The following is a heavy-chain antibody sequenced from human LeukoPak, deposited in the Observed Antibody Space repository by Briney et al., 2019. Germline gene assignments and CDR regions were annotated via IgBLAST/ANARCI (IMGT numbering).Heavy chain of an antibody. J-gene: IGHJ4*02. Sequence: PGGSLRLSCAASRFTFTRHAMSWVRQAPGKGLEGVSTTGLESVHTLCADSVQGRFTVSRDNSRNTLDLQMDNLTVDDTAIYYCVRGDDIGKHPTRAYYFDIWGQGTLVSVSS. CDR1: RFTFTRHA. CDR2: TGLESVHT. CDR3: VRGDDIGKHPTRAYYFDI. D-gene: IGHD3-10*01. V-gene: IGHV3-23*01.